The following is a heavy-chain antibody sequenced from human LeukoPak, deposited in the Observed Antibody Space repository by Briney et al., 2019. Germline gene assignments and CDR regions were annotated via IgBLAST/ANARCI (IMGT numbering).Heavy chain of an antibody. Sequence: SVKVSCKASGGTFSSYAIRWVGQPPGQGLEGLGRMIPIFGIANYAQKFQGRVTITADKSTSTAYMELTSLRSEDPAVYYCARDPYCSSTSCYANWFDPWGQGTLVTVSS. CDR1: GGTFSSYA. V-gene: IGHV1-69*04. J-gene: IGHJ5*02. D-gene: IGHD2-2*01. CDR2: MIPIFGIA. CDR3: ARDPYCSSTSCYANWFDP.